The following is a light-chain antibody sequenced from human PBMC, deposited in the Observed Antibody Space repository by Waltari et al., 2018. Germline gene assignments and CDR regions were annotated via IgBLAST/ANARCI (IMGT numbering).Light chain of an antibody. J-gene: IGKJ2*01. CDR3: QQSNIKPRN. CDR1: PSIDRY. V-gene: IGKV1-39*01. Sequence: DIQMTLSPSSLSPSVGDRVTITCRARPSIDRYLNWYQQKPGKAPKILISAASSLQSGVPSRFRGSGSGTDFTLTISSLQHEDFATYYCQQSNIKPRNFGQGTKLEMK. CDR2: AAS.